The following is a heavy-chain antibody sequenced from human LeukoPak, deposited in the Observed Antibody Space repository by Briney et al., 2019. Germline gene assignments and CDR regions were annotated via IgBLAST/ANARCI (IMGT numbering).Heavy chain of an antibody. CDR3: AKGRGSSDYVFDY. V-gene: IGHV3-23*01. J-gene: IGHJ4*02. Sequence: GGSLRLSCAASGFTFSSSYMSWVRQAPGKGLEWVSGISGSGERTYYADSVKGRFTISRDNSKNTLYLQMNSLRAEDTAVYYCAKGRGSSDYVFDYWGQGILVTVSS. D-gene: IGHD5-12*01. CDR2: ISGSGERT. CDR1: GFTFSSSY.